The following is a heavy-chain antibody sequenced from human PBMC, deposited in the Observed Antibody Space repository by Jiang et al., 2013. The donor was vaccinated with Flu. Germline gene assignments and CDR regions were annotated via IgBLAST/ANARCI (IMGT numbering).Heavy chain of an antibody. CDR1: GGTFSSYA. Sequence: SGAEVKKPGSSVKVSCKASGGTFSSYAISWVRQAPGQGLEWMGRIIPILGIANYAQKFQGRVTITADKSTSTAYMELSSLRSEDTAVYYCARAKEVENDFWSGSPDYWGQGTLVTVSS. D-gene: IGHD3-3*01. CDR3: ARAKEVENDFWSGSPDY. CDR2: IIPILGIA. J-gene: IGHJ4*02. V-gene: IGHV1-69*04.